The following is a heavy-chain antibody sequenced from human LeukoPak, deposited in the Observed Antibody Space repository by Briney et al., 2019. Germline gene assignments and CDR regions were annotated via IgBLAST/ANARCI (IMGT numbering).Heavy chain of an antibody. J-gene: IGHJ4*02. D-gene: IGHD1-1*01. CDR1: TFTFSSYT. V-gene: IGHV3-7*04. CDR2: IKEDGSDK. Sequence: GGSLRLSCAASTFTFSSYTMNWVRQAPGKGLEWVAHIKEDGSDKYHVDSVKGRFTISRDNAKNSLYLQMNSLRAEDTAVYYCARELNWDADYWGQGTLVTVSS. CDR3: ARELNWDADY.